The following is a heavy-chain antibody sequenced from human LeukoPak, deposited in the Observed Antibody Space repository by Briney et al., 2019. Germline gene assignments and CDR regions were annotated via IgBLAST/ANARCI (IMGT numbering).Heavy chain of an antibody. CDR1: GFTFSSYG. J-gene: IGHJ4*02. V-gene: IGHV3-30-3*01. D-gene: IGHD1-26*01. Sequence: GRSLRLSCAASGFTFSSYGMSWVRQAPGKGLEWVAVIAYDESKKYYADYVKGPFTIAKDNSKNSVYLQISSLREEDTAVYYCARGRHSGSFSPEDYWGQGTLVTVSS. CDR2: IAYDESKK. CDR3: ARGRHSGSFSPEDY.